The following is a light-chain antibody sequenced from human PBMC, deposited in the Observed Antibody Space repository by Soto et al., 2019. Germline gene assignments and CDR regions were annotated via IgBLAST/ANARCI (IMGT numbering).Light chain of an antibody. CDR1: QSISSW. V-gene: IGKV1-5*01. CDR3: QQFAISTT. Sequence: RVPNRCRASQSISSWLAWYQQKPGKAPQLLIYDASSLESGVPSRFSGSGSGTEFTLTISSLQPDDFATYYCQQFAISTTFGQGTNVDIK. CDR2: DAS. J-gene: IGKJ1*01.